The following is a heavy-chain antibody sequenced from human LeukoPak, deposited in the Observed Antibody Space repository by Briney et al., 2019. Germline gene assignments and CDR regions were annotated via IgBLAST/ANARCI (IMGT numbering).Heavy chain of an antibody. D-gene: IGHD3-16*01. Sequence: GGSLRLSCAASGFTFSSYWMSWVRQAPGKGLEWVANIKQDGREKYYVDSVKGRFTISRDNSKNTLYLQMNSLRAEDTAVYYCARASTGGIPPGRDWGQGTLVTVSS. CDR1: GFTFSSYW. CDR2: IKQDGREK. J-gene: IGHJ4*02. V-gene: IGHV3-7*03. CDR3: ARASTGGIPPGRD.